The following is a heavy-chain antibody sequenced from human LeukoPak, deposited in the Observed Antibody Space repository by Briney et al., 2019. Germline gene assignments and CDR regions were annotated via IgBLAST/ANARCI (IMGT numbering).Heavy chain of an antibody. CDR2: IYTSGST. CDR1: GGSIGSYY. J-gene: IGHJ6*03. Sequence: SETLSLTCTVSGGSIGSYYWSWIRQPAGKGLEWIGRIYTSGSTNYNPSLKSRVTISVDTSKNQFSLKLSSVTAADTAVYYCARANLPDYYGSGSFHYYYYMDVWGKGTTVTISS. V-gene: IGHV4-4*07. CDR3: ARANLPDYYGSGSFHYYYYMDV. D-gene: IGHD3-10*01.